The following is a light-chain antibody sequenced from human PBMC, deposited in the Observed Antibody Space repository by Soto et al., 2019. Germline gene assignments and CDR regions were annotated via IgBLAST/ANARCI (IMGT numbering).Light chain of an antibody. V-gene: IGLV1-44*01. CDR2: SNN. CDR3: AAWDDGLNGVL. Sequence: QSVLTQPPSASGTPGQRVSISCSGSSSNIGSNVVNWYQHLPGTAPKLLIYSNNQRPSGVPDRFSGSESGTSASLAISGLQSEDEAHYYCAAWDDGLNGVLFGGGTKVTVL. CDR1: SSNIGSNV. J-gene: IGLJ2*01.